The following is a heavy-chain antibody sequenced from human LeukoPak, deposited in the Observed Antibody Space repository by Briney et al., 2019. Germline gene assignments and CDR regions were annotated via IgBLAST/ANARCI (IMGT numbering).Heavy chain of an antibody. D-gene: IGHD3-3*01. CDR3: ARNYDFWSGYYTAPVYYYYYMDV. CDR1: GYSISSGYY. Sequence: PSETLSLTCAVSGYSISSGYYWGWIRPPPGKGLEWIGSIYHSGSTYYNPSLKSRVTISVDTSKNQFSLKLSSVTAADTAVYYCARNYDFWSGYYTAPVYYYYYMDVWGKGTTVTVSS. CDR2: IYHSGST. J-gene: IGHJ6*03. V-gene: IGHV4-38-2*01.